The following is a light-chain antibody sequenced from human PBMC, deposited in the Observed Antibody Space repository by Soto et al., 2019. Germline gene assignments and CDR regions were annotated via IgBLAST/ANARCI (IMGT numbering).Light chain of an antibody. Sequence: EVVMTQSPATLSLSPGERATLSCRASQSVSSDLAWYQQKPGQAPRLLLYGASTRAADITAIFSGGGSGTEFTLSISSLQSEDVAIYYYQQDNDWPPFACGPG. CDR1: QSVSSD. CDR3: QQDNDWPPFA. V-gene: IGKV3-15*01. CDR2: GAS. J-gene: IGKJ3*01.